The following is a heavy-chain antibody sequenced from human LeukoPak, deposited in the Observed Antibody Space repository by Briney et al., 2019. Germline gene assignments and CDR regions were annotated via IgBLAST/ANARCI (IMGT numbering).Heavy chain of an antibody. J-gene: IGHJ4*02. V-gene: IGHV3-30*02. Sequence: GGSLRLSCAASGFTFSSYGMHWVRQAPGKGLEWVAFIRYDGSNKYYADSVKGRFTISRDNSKNTLYLQMNSLRAEDTAVYYCARLHVKFYCSGGSCYPGHWGQGTLVTVSS. CDR3: ARLHVKFYCSGGSCYPGH. CDR1: GFTFSSYG. D-gene: IGHD2-15*01. CDR2: IRYDGSNK.